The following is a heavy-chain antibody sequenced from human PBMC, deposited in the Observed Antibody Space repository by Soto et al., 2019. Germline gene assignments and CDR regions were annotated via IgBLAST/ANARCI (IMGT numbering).Heavy chain of an antibody. J-gene: IGHJ3*01. D-gene: IGHD3-10*01. CDR2: IYPDDSDT. CDR3: ARATRYYYPSWSYLGFDL. V-gene: IGHV5-51*01. CDR1: GYTFTNSW. Sequence: PGESLKISCKASGYTFTNSWIGWVRQMPGKGLEWMGIIYPDDSDTRYSPSFQGQVTISADKSITTAYVQWSSLKASDTAMYYCARATRYYYPSWSYLGFDLWGQGAMVTVSS.